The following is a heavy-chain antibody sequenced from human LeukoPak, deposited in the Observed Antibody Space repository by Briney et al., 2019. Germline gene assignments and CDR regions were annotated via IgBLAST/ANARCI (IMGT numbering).Heavy chain of an antibody. CDR1: GFTFSSYE. J-gene: IGHJ4*02. CDR2: ISSSGSTI. Sequence: GGSLRLSCAASGFTFSSYEMNWVRQAPGKGLEWVSYISSSGSTIYYADSVKGRFTISRDNAKNTLYLQMSSLRAEDTALYYCAKSLGPISNIAARPLDYWGLGTLVTVSS. CDR3: AKSLGPISNIAARPLDY. V-gene: IGHV3-48*03. D-gene: IGHD6-6*01.